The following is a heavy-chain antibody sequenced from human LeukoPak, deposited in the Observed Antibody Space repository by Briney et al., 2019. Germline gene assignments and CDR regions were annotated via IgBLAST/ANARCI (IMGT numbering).Heavy chain of an antibody. D-gene: IGHD4-17*01. V-gene: IGHV4-34*01. CDR2: INHSGNT. J-gene: IGHJ4*02. Sequence: SETLSLTCAVYGGSFSGYYWSWIRQPPGKGLEWIGEINHSGNTNYNPSLKSRVTISVDTSKNQFSLKLSSVTAADTAVYYCARAPPQGYGDYADDYWGQGTLVTVSS. CDR3: ARAPPQGYGDYADDY. CDR1: GGSFSGYY.